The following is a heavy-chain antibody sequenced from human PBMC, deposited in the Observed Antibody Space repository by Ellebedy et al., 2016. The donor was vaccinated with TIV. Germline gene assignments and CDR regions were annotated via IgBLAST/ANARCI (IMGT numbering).Heavy chain of an antibody. CDR2: MYDSGST. Sequence: SETLSLTCTVSGGSISSNYWSWIRQPPGKGLEWIGYMYDSGSTNYNPSLKSRVTISVDTSKNQFSLKLSSVTAADTAVYYCARHYSGSLPGRDWGQGTLVTVSS. V-gene: IGHV4-59*01. D-gene: IGHD1-26*01. CDR1: GGSISSNY. J-gene: IGHJ4*02. CDR3: ARHYSGSLPGRD.